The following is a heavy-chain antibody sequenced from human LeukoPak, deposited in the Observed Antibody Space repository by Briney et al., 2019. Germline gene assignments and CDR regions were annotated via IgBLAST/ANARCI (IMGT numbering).Heavy chain of an antibody. D-gene: IGHD5-24*01. Sequence: TGGPLRLSCATSGFTFVSYAMTWVRQAPGKGLEWASAINGGGDTTYYADSVKGRFTVSRDRSTNTLFLQMSSLRAEDSGMYYCAKALDTYGYMRFDYWGQGTLVTVSS. CDR1: GFTFVSYA. CDR2: INGGGDTT. J-gene: IGHJ4*02. V-gene: IGHV3-23*01. CDR3: AKALDTYGYMRFDY.